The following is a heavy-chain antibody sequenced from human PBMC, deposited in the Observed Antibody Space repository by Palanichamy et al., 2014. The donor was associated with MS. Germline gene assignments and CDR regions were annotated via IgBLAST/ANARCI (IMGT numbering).Heavy chain of an antibody. Sequence: EVQLLESGGDLVGAGGGPVRLSCASSGFTFSSQTMTWVRQAPGKGLEWVSGISGSGGSTYYADSVKGRFTISRDNSKNTLYLQMTSLRAEDTAIYYCAKMGVKSRGPSDYWGQGTLVTVSS. J-gene: IGHJ4*02. CDR1: GFTFSSQT. CDR2: ISGSGGST. D-gene: IGHD2-21*01. V-gene: IGHV3-23*01. CDR3: AKMGVKSRGPSDY.